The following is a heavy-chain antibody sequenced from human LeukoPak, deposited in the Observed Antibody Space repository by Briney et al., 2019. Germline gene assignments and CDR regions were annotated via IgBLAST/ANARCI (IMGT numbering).Heavy chain of an antibody. Sequence: SETLSLTCAVYGGSFSGYYWTWIRQPPGKGLEWIGEINHSGSTNYNPSLKSRVTISVDTSKNQFSLKLSSVTAADTAVYYCARDSGTTGEVKYDPWGQGILVTVSS. CDR2: INHSGST. V-gene: IGHV4-34*01. D-gene: IGHD3-10*01. CDR1: GGSFSGYY. CDR3: ARDSGTTGEVKYDP. J-gene: IGHJ5*02.